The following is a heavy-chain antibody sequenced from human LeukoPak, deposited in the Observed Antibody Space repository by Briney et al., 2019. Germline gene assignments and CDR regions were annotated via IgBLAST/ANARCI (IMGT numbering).Heavy chain of an antibody. V-gene: IGHV2-5*02. CDR3: AQRKVDTPMGP. J-gene: IGHJ5*02. CDR2: IYWDDDE. Sequence: SGPTLVKPTQTLTLTCTFSGFSLSTSGVGVGWIRQPPGKALEWLAYIYWDDDERYSPSLKSRLTITKDTSKNQVVLTVTNMDPVDTATYYCAQRKVDTPMGPWGQGTLVTVSS. D-gene: IGHD5-18*01. CDR1: GFSLSTSGVG.